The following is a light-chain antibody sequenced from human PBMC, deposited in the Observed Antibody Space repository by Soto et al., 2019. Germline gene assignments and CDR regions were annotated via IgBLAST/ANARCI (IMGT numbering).Light chain of an antibody. CDR1: QSVSSNY. V-gene: IGKV3-20*01. Sequence: EIVLTQSPGTLSLSPGERATLSCRASQSVSSNYLAWYQQKPGQAPRLLIYGASNRATGIPDRFSDSGSGTGFTLTISRLEPEAFAVYFCQQYGSSPPFTFGQGTKVEIK. J-gene: IGKJ2*01. CDR3: QQYGSSPPFT. CDR2: GAS.